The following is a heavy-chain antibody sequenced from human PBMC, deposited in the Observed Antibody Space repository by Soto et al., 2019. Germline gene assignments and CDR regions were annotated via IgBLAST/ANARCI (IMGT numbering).Heavy chain of an antibody. CDR1: GGTFSNYP. CDR3: AGGNHRWLHLWCFDL. D-gene: IGHD5-12*01. J-gene: IGHJ2*01. CDR2: IIPIFGTV. V-gene: IGHV1-69*12. Sequence: QVQLVQSGAEVKKPGSSVKVSCKASGGTFSNYPVSWVRQAPGQGLEWMGGIIPIFGTVNYAQKFQGRLTLXADESPSTAYMELSSLRAEDTAVYYCAGGNHRWLHLWCFDLWGRGTPVTVSS.